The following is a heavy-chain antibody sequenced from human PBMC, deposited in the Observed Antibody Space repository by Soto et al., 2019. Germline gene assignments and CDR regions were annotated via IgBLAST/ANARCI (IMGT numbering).Heavy chain of an antibody. Sequence: ASVKVSCKASGYTFTGYYMHWVRQAPGQGLEWMGWTNPNSGGTNYAQKFQGRVTMTRDTSISTAYMELSRLRSDDTAVYYCAREGYFSNTSCYFNWFDPWGQETLFTFS. CDR3: AREGYFSNTSCYFNWFDP. V-gene: IGHV1-2*02. CDR1: GYTFTGYY. J-gene: IGHJ5*02. CDR2: TNPNSGGT. D-gene: IGHD2-2*01.